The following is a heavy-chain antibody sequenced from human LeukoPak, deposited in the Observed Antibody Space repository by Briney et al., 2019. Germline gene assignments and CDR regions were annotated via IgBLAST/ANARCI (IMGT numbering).Heavy chain of an antibody. Sequence: GGSLRLSCAASGFTFSSYAMSWVRQAPGKGLEWVSAISGSGGSTYDADSVKGRFTISRDNAKNSLYLQMDSLRDDDTAVYYCARAYGSGSHGYWGQGTLVTVSS. CDR3: ARAYGSGSHGY. V-gene: IGHV3-23*01. CDR1: GFTFSSYA. J-gene: IGHJ4*02. CDR2: ISGSGGST. D-gene: IGHD3-10*01.